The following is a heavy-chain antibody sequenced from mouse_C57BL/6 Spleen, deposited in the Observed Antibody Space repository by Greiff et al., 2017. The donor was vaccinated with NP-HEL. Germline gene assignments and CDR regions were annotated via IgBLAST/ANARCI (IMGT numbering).Heavy chain of an antibody. V-gene: IGHV1-53*01. J-gene: IGHJ4*01. D-gene: IGHD2-1*01. CDR2: INPSNGGT. CDR1: GYTFTSYW. Sequence: QVQLQQPGTELVKPGASVKLSCKASGYTFTSYWMHWVKQRPGQGLEWIGNINPSNGGTNYNEKFKSKATLTVDKSSSTAYMQLSSLTSEDSAVYYCARYRIYYGNYAGAMDYWGQGTSVTVSS. CDR3: ARYRIYYGNYAGAMDY.